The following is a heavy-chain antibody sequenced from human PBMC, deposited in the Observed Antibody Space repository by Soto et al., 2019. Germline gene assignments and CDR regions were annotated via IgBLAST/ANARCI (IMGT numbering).Heavy chain of an antibody. J-gene: IGHJ3*02. D-gene: IGHD2-2*01. CDR2: ISSSGSTI. CDR3: ARTLAPDIGVVPAAIRNDAFDI. V-gene: IGHV3-11*01. Sequence: GGSLKLSCAASGFTFSDYYMSWIRQAPGKGLEWVSYISSSGSTIYYADSVKGRFTISRDNAKNSLYLQMNSLRAEDTAVYYCARTLAPDIGVVPAAIRNDAFDIWGQGTMVTVSS. CDR1: GFTFSDYY.